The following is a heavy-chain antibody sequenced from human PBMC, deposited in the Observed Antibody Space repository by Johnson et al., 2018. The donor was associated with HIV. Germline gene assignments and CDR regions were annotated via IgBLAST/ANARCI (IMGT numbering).Heavy chain of an antibody. V-gene: IGHV3-30*02. Sequence: QVQLVESGGGVVQPGGSLRLSCAASGFTFSSYAMHWVRQAPGKGLEWVTFIQFDGSHKYSADFVKGRFTISRDTSKKSVFLQMNNLRPEDTAVYYCAKETRDSRSAFDVWGQGTLVTVSS. J-gene: IGHJ3*01. CDR1: GFTFSSYA. CDR3: AKETRDSRSAFDV. D-gene: IGHD4-11*01. CDR2: IQFDGSHK.